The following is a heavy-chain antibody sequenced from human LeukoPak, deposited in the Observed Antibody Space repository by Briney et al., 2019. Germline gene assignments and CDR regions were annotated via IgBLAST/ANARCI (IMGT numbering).Heavy chain of an antibody. D-gene: IGHD3-10*01. Sequence: GGSLRLSCAASGFTFSSYWMHWVRQAPGKGLVWVSRINTDGSSTSYADSVKGRFTISRDSAKNTLYLQMNSLRAEDTAVYYCARDPDYYGSGSHDYWGQGTLVTVSS. V-gene: IGHV3-74*01. CDR2: INTDGSST. J-gene: IGHJ4*02. CDR1: GFTFSSYW. CDR3: ARDPDYYGSGSHDY.